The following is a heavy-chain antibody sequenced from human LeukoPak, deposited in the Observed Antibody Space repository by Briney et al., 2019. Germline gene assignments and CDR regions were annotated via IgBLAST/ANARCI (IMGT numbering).Heavy chain of an antibody. CDR2: IYYRGST. J-gene: IGHJ6*02. V-gene: IGHV4-59*01. Sequence: PSETLSLTCTVSGGSISSYYWSWIRQPPGKGLEWIGYIYYRGSTNYNPSLKSRVTISVDTSKNQLSLKLSSVTAADTAVYYCARHYYDSSGYYYYYYYGMDVWGQGTTVTVSS. CDR3: ARHYYDSSGYYYYYYYGMDV. D-gene: IGHD3-22*01. CDR1: GGSISSYY.